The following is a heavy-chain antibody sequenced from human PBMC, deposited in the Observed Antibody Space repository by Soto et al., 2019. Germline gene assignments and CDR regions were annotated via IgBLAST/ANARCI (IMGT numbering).Heavy chain of an antibody. Sequence: EVQLVESGGGLVQPGGSLRLSCAASGFTFSSYSMNWVRQAPGKGLEWVSYISSSSTIYYADSVKGRFTISRDNAKNSLYLQMNSLRAEDTAVYYCARDAPGYSSGWKGYWGQGTLVTVSS. CDR1: GFTFSSYS. D-gene: IGHD6-19*01. V-gene: IGHV3-48*01. CDR2: ISSSSTI. CDR3: ARDAPGYSSGWKGY. J-gene: IGHJ4*02.